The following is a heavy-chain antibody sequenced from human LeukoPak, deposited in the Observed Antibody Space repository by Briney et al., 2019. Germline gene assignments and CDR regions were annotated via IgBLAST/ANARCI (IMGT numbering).Heavy chain of an antibody. CDR3: ARAPGYCSSTSCFFDAFDI. Sequence: SETLSLTCTVSGGSISSSSYYWGWIRQPPGKGLEWIGYIYYSGSTNYNPSLKSRVTISVDTSKNQFSLKLSSVTAADTAVYYCARAPGYCSSTSCFFDAFDIWGQGTMVTVSS. D-gene: IGHD2-2*01. CDR1: GGSISSSSYY. J-gene: IGHJ3*02. V-gene: IGHV4-61*05. CDR2: IYYSGST.